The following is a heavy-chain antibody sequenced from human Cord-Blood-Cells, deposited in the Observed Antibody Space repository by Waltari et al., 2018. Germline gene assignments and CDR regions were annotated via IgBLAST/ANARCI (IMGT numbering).Heavy chain of an antibody. CDR1: GGSISSYH. Sequence: QVQLQESGPGLVQPSETLSLTCTVSGGSISSYHWSWIRQPPGKGLEWIGYIYYSGSTNYNPSLKSRVTISVDTSKNQFSLKLSSVTAADTAVYYCARGKSASIAAAAADYWGQGTLVTVSS. J-gene: IGHJ4*02. D-gene: IGHD6-13*01. V-gene: IGHV4-59*01. CDR2: IYYSGST. CDR3: ARGKSASIAAAAADY.